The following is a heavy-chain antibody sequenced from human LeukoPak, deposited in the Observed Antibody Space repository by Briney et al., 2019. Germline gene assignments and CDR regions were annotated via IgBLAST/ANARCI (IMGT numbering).Heavy chain of an antibody. CDR2: IKQDGSEK. D-gene: IGHD2-15*01. CDR1: GFSFSIYW. J-gene: IGHJ3*02. V-gene: IGHV3-7*01. CDR3: AREGGFCSGGSCWGAFDI. Sequence: PGGSLRLPCAASGFSFSIYWMSWVRQAPGKGLEWVAYIKQDGSEKYYVDSVKGRITISRDNAKNSLFLQMNSLRVEDTAVYYCAREGGFCSGGSCWGAFDIWGQGTMVTVSS.